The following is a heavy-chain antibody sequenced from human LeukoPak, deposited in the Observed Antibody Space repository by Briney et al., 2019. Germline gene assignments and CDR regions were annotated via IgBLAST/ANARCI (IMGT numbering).Heavy chain of an antibody. J-gene: IGHJ4*02. CDR3: ARGGDYSNFPYFY. Sequence: GGSLRLSCAASGFTFRTYSMNWVRQAPGKGLEWVSYISSGSSTIYYADSVKGRFTISRDNAKNSLYLQMNSLRAEDTAFYYCARGGDYSNFPYFYWGQGTLVTVSS. D-gene: IGHD4-11*01. CDR2: ISSGSSTI. CDR1: GFTFRTYS. V-gene: IGHV3-48*04.